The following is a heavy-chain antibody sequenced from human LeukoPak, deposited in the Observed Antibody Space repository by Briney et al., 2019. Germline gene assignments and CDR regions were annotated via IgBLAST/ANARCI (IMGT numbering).Heavy chain of an antibody. D-gene: IGHD2-21*02. CDR2: INPNSGGT. V-gene: IGHV1-2*02. Sequence: ASVKVSCKASGYTLTGYYMHWVRQAPGQGLEWMGWINPNSGGTNYAQKFQGRVTMTRDTSISTAYMGLSSLRSDDTAVYYCARGYCSGDCFTLFDYWGQGTLVTVSS. CDR1: GYTLTGYY. CDR3: ARGYCSGDCFTLFDY. J-gene: IGHJ4*02.